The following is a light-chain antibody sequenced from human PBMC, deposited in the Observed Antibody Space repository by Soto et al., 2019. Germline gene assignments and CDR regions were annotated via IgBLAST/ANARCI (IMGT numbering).Light chain of an antibody. V-gene: IGLV2-23*01. CDR3: CSYAGRSALI. Sequence: QSALTQPASVSGSPGQSITISCTGTSSDVGSYKLVSWYQQHPGKAPKLMIYEGSKRPSGVSNRFSGSKSGNTASLTIAGLQDEDEADYYCCSYAGRSALIFGTGTKLTVL. CDR1: SSDVGSYKL. J-gene: IGLJ1*01. CDR2: EGS.